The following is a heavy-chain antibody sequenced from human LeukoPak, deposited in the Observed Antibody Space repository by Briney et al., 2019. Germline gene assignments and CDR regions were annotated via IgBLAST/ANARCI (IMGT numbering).Heavy chain of an antibody. CDR3: ARLRRDSSSWTYYFDY. J-gene: IGHJ4*02. CDR2: IYYSGST. Sequence: SETLSLTCTVSGGSISSYYWSWIRQPPGKGLEWIGYIYYSGSTNYSPSLKSRVTISVDTSKNQFSLKLSSVTAADTAVYYCARLRRDSSSWTYYFDYWGQGTLVTVSS. V-gene: IGHV4-59*08. D-gene: IGHD6-13*01. CDR1: GGSISSYY.